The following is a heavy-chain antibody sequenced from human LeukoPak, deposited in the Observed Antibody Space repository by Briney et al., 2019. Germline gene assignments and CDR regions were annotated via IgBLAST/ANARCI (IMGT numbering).Heavy chain of an antibody. J-gene: IGHJ4*02. CDR2: IHNNGAT. V-gene: IGHV4-59*11. CDR1: GDSISSHY. CDR3: ARGGWSLDY. Sequence: SEILSLTCTVSGDSISSHYWSWIRQTPGKGLEWVGYIHNNGATNYNPSLKSRITTSLDTSKNQFSLKLNSVTAADTAVYYCARGGWSLDYWGQGTLVTVSS. D-gene: IGHD6-19*01.